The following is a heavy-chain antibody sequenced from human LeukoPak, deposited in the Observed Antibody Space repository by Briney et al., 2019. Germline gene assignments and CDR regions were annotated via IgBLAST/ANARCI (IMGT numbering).Heavy chain of an antibody. CDR3: AREPLMVRGFYCYYYMDV. J-gene: IGHJ6*03. D-gene: IGHD3-10*01. CDR1: GGSFSGYY. V-gene: IGHV4-34*01. Sequence: PSETLSLTCAVYGGSFSGYYWSWIRQPPGKGLEWIGEINHSGSTNYNPSLKSRVTISVDTSKNQFSLKLSSVTAADTAVYYCAREPLMVRGFYCYYYMDVWGKGTTVTVSS. CDR2: INHSGST.